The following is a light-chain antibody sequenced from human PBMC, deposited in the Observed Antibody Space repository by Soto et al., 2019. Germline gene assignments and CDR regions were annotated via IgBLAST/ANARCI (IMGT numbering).Light chain of an antibody. J-gene: IGKJ1*01. CDR3: QQYNNWPRT. V-gene: IGKV3-11*01. Sequence: EILLTQSPATLSLSPGERATLSCRASQSISTYLAWYQQTPGQAPSLLMYDASNRDTGIPARLSGSGSGTEFTLTINRLQSEDFEVYYCQQYNNWPRTFGQGTKVDIK. CDR1: QSISTY. CDR2: DAS.